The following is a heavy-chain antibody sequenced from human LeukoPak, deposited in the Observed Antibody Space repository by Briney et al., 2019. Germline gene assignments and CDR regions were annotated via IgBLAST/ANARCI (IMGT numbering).Heavy chain of an antibody. J-gene: IGHJ4*02. V-gene: IGHV3-21*01. CDR2: ISSSSSYI. CDR3: ARDLYYDSSGYYSYYFDY. Sequence: PGGPLRLSCAASGFTFSSYSMNWVRQAPGKGLEWVSSISSSSSYIYYADSVKGRFTISRDNAKNSLYLQMNSLRAEDTAVYYCARDLYYDSSGYYSYYFDYWGQGTLVTVSS. CDR1: GFTFSSYS. D-gene: IGHD3-22*01.